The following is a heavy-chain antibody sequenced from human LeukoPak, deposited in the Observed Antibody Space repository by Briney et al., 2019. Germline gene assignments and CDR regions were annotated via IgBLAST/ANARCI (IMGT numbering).Heavy chain of an antibody. V-gene: IGHV3-30*18. CDR2: ISYDGSNK. CDR3: AKDPKSLTVATRGPLDY. Sequence: GRSLRLSCAASGFTFSSYGMHWVRQAPGKGLEWVAVISYDGSNKYYADSVKGRFTISRDNSKNTLYLQMSSLRAEDTAVYYCAKDPKSLTVATRGPLDYWGQGTLVTVSS. D-gene: IGHD6-19*01. J-gene: IGHJ4*02. CDR1: GFTFSSYG.